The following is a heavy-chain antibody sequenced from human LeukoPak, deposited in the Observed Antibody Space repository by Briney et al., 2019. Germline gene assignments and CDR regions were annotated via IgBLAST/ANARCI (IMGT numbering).Heavy chain of an antibody. D-gene: IGHD3-3*01. CDR2: IYPGDSDT. CDR1: GYSFTSYW. V-gene: IGHV5-51*01. Sequence: GESLKISCKGSGYSFTSYWIGWVRQMPGKGLEWMGIIYPGDSDTRYSPSFQGQVTISADKSISTAYLQWSSLKASDTAMYYCAGGRITIFGVHYYGMDVWGQGTTVTVSS. CDR3: AGGRITIFGVHYYGMDV. J-gene: IGHJ6*02.